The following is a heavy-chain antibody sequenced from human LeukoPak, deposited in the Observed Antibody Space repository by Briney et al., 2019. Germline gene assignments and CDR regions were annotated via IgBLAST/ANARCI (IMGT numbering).Heavy chain of an antibody. CDR2: ISYDGSNK. V-gene: IGHV3-30-3*01. J-gene: IGHJ6*02. D-gene: IGHD3-3*01. Sequence: GGSLRLSCAASGFTFSSYAMHWVRQAPGKGLEWVAVISYDGSNKYYADSVKGRFTISRDNSKNTLYLQMNSLRAEDTAVYYCARDERYYDFWSGYYRFEYYYYGMDVWGQGTTVTVSS. CDR1: GFTFSSYA. CDR3: ARDERYYDFWSGYYRFEYYYYGMDV.